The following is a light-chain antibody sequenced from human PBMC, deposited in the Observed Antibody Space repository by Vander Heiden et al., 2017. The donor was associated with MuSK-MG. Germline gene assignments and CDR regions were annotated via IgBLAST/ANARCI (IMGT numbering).Light chain of an antibody. J-gene: IGLJ2*01. CDR3: QAWDSSTVV. Sequence: SYDLTQPPSVSVSTGPTARITCSGDKLGDKYACWYQQKPGQSPVLVIYQDSKRPSGIPERFSGSNSGNTATLTIRGTQAMDEADYYCQAWDSSTVVFGGGTKLTVL. V-gene: IGLV3-1*01. CDR1: KLGDKY. CDR2: QDS.